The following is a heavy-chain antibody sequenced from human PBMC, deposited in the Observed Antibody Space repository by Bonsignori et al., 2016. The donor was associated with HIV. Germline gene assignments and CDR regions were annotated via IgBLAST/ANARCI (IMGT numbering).Heavy chain of an antibody. J-gene: IGHJ6*03. CDR2: IYISGST. V-gene: IGHV4-4*07. CDR1: GGSISSYY. CDR3: ARGLGRTSGYYYYYMDV. Sequence: GSLRLSCTVSGGSISSYYWSWIRQPAGKGLEWIGRIYISGSTNYNPSLKSRVTMSVDTSKNRFSLKLNSVTAADTAVYYCARGLGRTSGYYYYYMDVWGKGTTVTVSS. D-gene: IGHD3-3*01.